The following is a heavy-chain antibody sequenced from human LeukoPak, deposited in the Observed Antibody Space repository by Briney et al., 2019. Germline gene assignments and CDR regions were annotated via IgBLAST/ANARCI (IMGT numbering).Heavy chain of an antibody. CDR3: AKDTLIHPYGSGSYSLVPAGY. CDR2: ISGDGGST. CDR1: GFTFDDYA. V-gene: IGHV3-43*02. D-gene: IGHD3-10*01. J-gene: IGHJ4*02. Sequence: GSLRLSCAASGFTFDDYAMHWVRQAPGKGLEWVSLISGDGGSTYYADSVKGRFTISRDNSKNSLYLQMNSLRTEDTALYYCAKDTLIHPYGSGSYSLVPAGYWGQGTLVTVSS.